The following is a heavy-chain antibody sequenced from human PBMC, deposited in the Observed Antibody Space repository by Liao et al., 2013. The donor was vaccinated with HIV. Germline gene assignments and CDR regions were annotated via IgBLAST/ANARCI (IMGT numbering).Heavy chain of an antibody. CDR3: ARAQVGWGTFDAFDL. Sequence: QVQLQQWGAGLLKPSETLSLTCAVYGGSFSAYYWSWIRQPPGKGLEWIGEVNDRGMTNYNPALKSRVTLSADTSKKQVSLYLKSVTAADTAIYFCARAQVGWGTFDAFDLWGPGTMVTVSS. D-gene: IGHD6-19*01. CDR2: VNDRGMT. V-gene: IGHV4-34*01. CDR1: GGSFSAYY. J-gene: IGHJ3*01.